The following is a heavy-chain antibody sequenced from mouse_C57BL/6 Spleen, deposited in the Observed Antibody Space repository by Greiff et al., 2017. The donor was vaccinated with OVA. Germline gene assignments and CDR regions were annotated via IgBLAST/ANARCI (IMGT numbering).Heavy chain of an antibody. Sequence: QVQLQQSGAELVKPGASVKLSCKASGYTFTEYTIHWVKQRSGQGLEWIGWFYPGSGSIKYNEKFKDKATLTADKSSSTVYMELSRLTSEDSAVYFCARHEDVYGSSYDYAMDYWGQGTSVTVSS. V-gene: IGHV1-62-2*01. CDR1: GYTFTEYT. D-gene: IGHD1-1*01. CDR2: FYPGSGSI. CDR3: ARHEDVYGSSYDYAMDY. J-gene: IGHJ4*01.